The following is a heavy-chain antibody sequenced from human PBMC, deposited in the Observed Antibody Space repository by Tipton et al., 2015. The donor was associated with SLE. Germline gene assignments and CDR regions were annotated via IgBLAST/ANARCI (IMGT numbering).Heavy chain of an antibody. CDR3: ARLHGYSYGLNWFDP. CDR1: GGPVSSSSKY. V-gene: IGHV4-39*07. D-gene: IGHD5-18*01. CDR2: IYYTGTTT. Sequence: TLSLTCTVSGGPVSSSSKYLAWIRQPPGKGLEWIGSIYYTGTTTYYNSFLKSRATMSVDTSKNQFSLRLTSVIAADTAVYYCARLHGYSYGLNWFDPWGQGTLISVSS. J-gene: IGHJ5*02.